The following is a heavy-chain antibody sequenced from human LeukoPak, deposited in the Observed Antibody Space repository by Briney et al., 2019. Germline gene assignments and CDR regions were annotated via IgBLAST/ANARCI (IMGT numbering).Heavy chain of an antibody. V-gene: IGHV4-39*01. D-gene: IGHD3-22*01. J-gene: IGHJ3*02. CDR2: IYYSGST. CDR3: AFRNPYDSSGYYESDI. CDR1: GGSITSSSYY. Sequence: PSETLSLTCTVSGGSITSSSYYWGWIRQPPGKGLEWIGSIYYSGSTYYNPSLKSRVTISVDTSKNQFSLKLSSVTAADTAVYYCAFRNPYDSSGYYESDIWGQGTMVTVSS.